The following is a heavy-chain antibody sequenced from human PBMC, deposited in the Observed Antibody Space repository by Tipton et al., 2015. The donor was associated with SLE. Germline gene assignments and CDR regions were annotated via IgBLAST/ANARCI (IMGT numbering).Heavy chain of an antibody. V-gene: IGHV4-38-2*01. J-gene: IGHJ4*02. Sequence: LRLSCAVSGYSISSGYYWGWIRQPPGKGLEWIGSIYHSGSTYYNPSLKSRVTISVDTSKNQFSLKLSSVTAADTAVYYCARQTGDTWGFDYRGQGTLVTVSS. CDR3: ARQTGDTWGFDY. CDR1: GYSISSGYY. CDR2: IYHSGST. D-gene: IGHD7-27*01.